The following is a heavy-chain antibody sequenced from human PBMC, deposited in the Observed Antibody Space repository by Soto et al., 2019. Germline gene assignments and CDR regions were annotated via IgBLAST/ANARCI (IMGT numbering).Heavy chain of an antibody. Sequence: PGGSLRLSCAASGFTFSDYYMSWIRQAPGKGLEWVSYISGSSRYTNYADSVKGRFTISRDNAKNSLNLQMNSLRAEDTAVYYCAANVLVPAGPFDYWGQGTLVTVSS. V-gene: IGHV3-11*03. D-gene: IGHD2-2*01. CDR2: ISGSSRYT. J-gene: IGHJ4*02. CDR1: GFTFSDYY. CDR3: AANVLVPAGPFDY.